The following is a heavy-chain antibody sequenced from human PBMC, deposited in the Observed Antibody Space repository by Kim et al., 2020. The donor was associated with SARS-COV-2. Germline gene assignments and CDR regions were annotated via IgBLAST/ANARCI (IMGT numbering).Heavy chain of an antibody. CDR3: ARGYSSSWYWAFDI. J-gene: IGHJ3*02. D-gene: IGHD6-13*01. V-gene: IGHV3-13*01. Sequence: YPDSVKGRFTISRDNAKNSLYLQMNSLRAGDTAVYYCARGYSSSWYWAFDIWGQGTMVTVSS.